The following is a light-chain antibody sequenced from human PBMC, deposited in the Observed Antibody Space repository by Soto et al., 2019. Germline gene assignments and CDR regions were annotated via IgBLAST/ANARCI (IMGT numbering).Light chain of an antibody. CDR3: QSYDSSLSAAV. Sequence: QSVLTQPPSVSGAPGQKVIISCTGSSSNIGAGYDVHWYQQLPGTAPKLLIYSNNNRPSGVPDRLSGSKSGTSASLAITGLQVEDEADYYCQSYDSSLSAAVFGGGTRLT. CDR1: SSNIGAGYD. V-gene: IGLV1-40*01. CDR2: SNN. J-gene: IGLJ2*01.